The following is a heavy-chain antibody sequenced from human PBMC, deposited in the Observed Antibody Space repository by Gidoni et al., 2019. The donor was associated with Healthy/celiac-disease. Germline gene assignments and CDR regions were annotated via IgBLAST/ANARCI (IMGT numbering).Heavy chain of an antibody. CDR3: ARSPRGVVPAAARDLYYYGMDV. V-gene: IGHV1-2*04. CDR1: GYTFTGYY. Sequence: ASGYTFTGYYMHWVRQAPGQGLEWMGWINPNSGGTNYAQKFQGWVTMTRDTSISTAYMELSRLRSDDTAVYSCARSPRGVVPAAARDLYYYGMDVWCQGTTVTGSS. CDR2: INPNSGGT. D-gene: IGHD2-2*01. J-gene: IGHJ6*02.